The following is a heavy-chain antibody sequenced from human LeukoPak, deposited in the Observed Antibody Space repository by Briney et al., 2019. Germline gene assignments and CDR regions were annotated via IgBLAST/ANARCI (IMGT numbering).Heavy chain of an antibody. CDR2: ISYDGSNK. Sequence: PGGSLRLSCAASGFSFSSYAMSWVRQAPGKGLEWVAVISYDGSNKYYADSVKGRFTISRDNSKNTLYLQMNSLRAEDTAVYYCAKDLVFWSGYPSPFDYWGQGTLVTVSS. CDR1: GFSFSSYA. CDR3: AKDLVFWSGYPSPFDY. D-gene: IGHD3-3*01. J-gene: IGHJ4*02. V-gene: IGHV3-30*18.